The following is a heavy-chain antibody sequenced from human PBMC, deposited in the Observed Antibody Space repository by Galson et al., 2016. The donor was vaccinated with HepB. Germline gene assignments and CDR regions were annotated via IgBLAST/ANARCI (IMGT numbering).Heavy chain of an antibody. J-gene: IGHJ5*02. CDR3: AQNYCGGPNWFDP. CDR2: IGWDVNK. CDR1: GFSLTTTGMC. Sequence: PALVKPPQTLTLTCSFSGFSLTTTGMCVSWIRQPPGKALEWLAAIGWDVNKYYATSLKTRLTISKDTSKNQVVLTMTNMDPVDTATYYCAQNYCGGPNWFDPWGQGTLVTVTS. D-gene: IGHD2-21*01. V-gene: IGHV2-70*01.